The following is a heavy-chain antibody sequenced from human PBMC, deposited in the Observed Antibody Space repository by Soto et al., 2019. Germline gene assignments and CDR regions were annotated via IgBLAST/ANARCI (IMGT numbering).Heavy chain of an antibody. Sequence: HPGGSLRLSCTGSGFTFGDFGMSWFRQAPGKGLEWLSFIRSKGYGGTTESAASVRGRFITSRDDSKSIAYLQMNSLKTEDTAVYYCASLTSWSQEYYYVMDVWGQGTTVTVSS. CDR2: IRSKGYGGTT. CDR3: ASLTSWSQEYYYVMDV. J-gene: IGHJ6*02. V-gene: IGHV3-49*03. CDR1: GFTFGDFG. D-gene: IGHD2-2*01.